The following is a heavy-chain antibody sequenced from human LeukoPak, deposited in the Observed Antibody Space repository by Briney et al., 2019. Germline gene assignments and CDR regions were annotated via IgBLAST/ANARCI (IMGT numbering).Heavy chain of an antibody. D-gene: IGHD6-13*01. CDR2: ISSSSASSPTI. CDR3: ARGITNSWSILAY. Sequence: GGSLRLSCAASGFTFSDYAMNWVRQAPGKGLEWVSYISSSSASSPTIYYVDSVKGRFTISRDNSKNTLYLQMNSLRVEDTAVYYCARGITNSWSILAYWGQGTLVTVSS. V-gene: IGHV3-48*01. J-gene: IGHJ4*02. CDR1: GFTFSDYA.